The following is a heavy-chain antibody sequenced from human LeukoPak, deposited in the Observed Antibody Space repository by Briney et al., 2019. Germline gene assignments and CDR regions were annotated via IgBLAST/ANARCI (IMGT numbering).Heavy chain of an antibody. V-gene: IGHV3-48*02. Sequence: GGSLRLSCAASGFTFSSYSMNWVRQAPGKGLEWVSYISSSSSTIYYADSVKGRFTISRDNAKNSLYLQMNSLRDEDTAVYYCASLLHGWLRLGHFDLWGRGTLVTVSS. CDR1: GFTFSSYS. D-gene: IGHD5-12*01. CDR3: ASLLHGWLRLGHFDL. J-gene: IGHJ2*01. CDR2: ISSSSSTI.